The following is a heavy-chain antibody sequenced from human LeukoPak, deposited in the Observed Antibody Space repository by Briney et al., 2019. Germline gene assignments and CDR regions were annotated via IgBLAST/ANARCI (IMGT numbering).Heavy chain of an antibody. CDR3: ARDRFYGMDV. V-gene: IGHV3-30*03. Sequence: GGSLRLSCAASGFTFSSYGMHWVRQAPGKGLEWVAVISYDGSNKYYADSVKGRFTISRDNSKNTLYLQMNSLRAEDTAVYYCARDRFYGMDVWGQGTTVTVSS. J-gene: IGHJ6*02. CDR1: GFTFSSYG. CDR2: ISYDGSNK.